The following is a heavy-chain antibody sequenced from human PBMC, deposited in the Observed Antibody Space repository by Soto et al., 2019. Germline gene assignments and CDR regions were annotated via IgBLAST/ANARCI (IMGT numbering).Heavy chain of an antibody. CDR1: GGSISGCY. V-gene: IGHV4-59*08. Sequence: SETLSLTCTVSGGSISGCYWSWIRQPPGKGLEWIAYIYYSGSSNSNPSLKSRVTISVDTSKNQFSLKLSSVTAADTAVYYCARHSNEYRKSLDYWGQGTLVTVSS. CDR2: IYYSGSS. CDR3: ARHSNEYRKSLDY. J-gene: IGHJ4*02. D-gene: IGHD1-1*01.